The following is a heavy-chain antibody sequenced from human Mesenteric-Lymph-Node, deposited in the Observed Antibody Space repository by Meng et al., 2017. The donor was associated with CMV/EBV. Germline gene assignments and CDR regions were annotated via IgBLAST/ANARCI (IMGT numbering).Heavy chain of an antibody. CDR1: GGSISSVDYY. CDR3: ARVKCSGGSCYWIDY. J-gene: IGHJ4*02. Sequence: SGGSISSVDYYWSWSRQPPGKGLEWIGYIYYSGSTYYNPSLKSRVTISVDTSKNQFSLKLSSVTAADTAVYYCARVKCSGGSCYWIDYWGQGTLVTVSS. V-gene: IGHV4-30-4*01. CDR2: IYYSGST. D-gene: IGHD2-15*01.